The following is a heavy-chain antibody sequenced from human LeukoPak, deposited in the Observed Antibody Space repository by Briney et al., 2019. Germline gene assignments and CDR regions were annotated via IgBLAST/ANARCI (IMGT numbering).Heavy chain of an antibody. CDR1: GYTFTGYY. J-gene: IGHJ4*02. Sequence: ASVKVSCKASGYTFTGYYMHWVRQAPGQGLEWMGWINPNSGGTNYAQKIQGRVTMTRDTSISTAYMELSRLRSDDTAVYYCARDYYGSGSYYTRPDYWGQGTLVTVSS. CDR2: INPNSGGT. CDR3: ARDYYGSGSYYTRPDY. V-gene: IGHV1-2*02. D-gene: IGHD3-10*01.